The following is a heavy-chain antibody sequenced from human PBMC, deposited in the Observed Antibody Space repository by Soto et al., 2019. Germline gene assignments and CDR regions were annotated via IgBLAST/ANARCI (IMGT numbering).Heavy chain of an antibody. J-gene: IGHJ6*02. CDR3: ATHPTVTGGRMDV. CDR2: IIPIFGTA. Sequence: QVQLVQSGAEVKKPGSSVKVSCKASGGTFSSYAISWVRQAPGQGLEWMGGIIPIFGTANYAQKFQGRVTMTQHTSTDTAYMELSSLRSEDTAVYYCATHPTVTGGRMDVWVQGTTVTVSS. CDR1: GGTFSSYA. V-gene: IGHV1-69*14. D-gene: IGHD4-4*01.